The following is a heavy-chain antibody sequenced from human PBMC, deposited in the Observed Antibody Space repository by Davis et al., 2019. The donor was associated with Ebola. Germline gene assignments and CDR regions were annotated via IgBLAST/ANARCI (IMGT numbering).Heavy chain of an antibody. Sequence: GESLKISCAASGFSLTTYWMSWVRQAPGKGLEWVANLDHGGSGKYYVDSVKGRFTISRDSAKNSLYLQMNSLKTEDTAVYYCTLSSQLVDYWGQGTLVTVSS. CDR1: GFSLTTYW. D-gene: IGHD3-16*02. CDR2: LDHGGSGK. J-gene: IGHJ4*02. CDR3: TLSSQLVDY. V-gene: IGHV3-7*03.